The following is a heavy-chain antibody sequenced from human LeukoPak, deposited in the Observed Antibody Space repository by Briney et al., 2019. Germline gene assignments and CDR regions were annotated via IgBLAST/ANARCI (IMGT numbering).Heavy chain of an antibody. V-gene: IGHV1-18*01. Sequence: ASVKFSCKASGYTFTSYGISWVRQPPGQGLEWMGWISAYNGNTNYAQKLQGRVTMTTDTSTSTAYMELRSLRSDDTAVYYCARLETGITIFGVDKYFQHWGQGTLVTVSS. CDR1: GYTFTSYG. CDR3: ARLETGITIFGVDKYFQH. D-gene: IGHD3-3*01. J-gene: IGHJ1*01. CDR2: ISAYNGNT.